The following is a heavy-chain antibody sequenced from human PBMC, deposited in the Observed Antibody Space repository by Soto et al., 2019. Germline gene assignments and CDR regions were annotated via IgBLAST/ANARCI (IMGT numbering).Heavy chain of an antibody. CDR1: GGSFRGYY. J-gene: IGHJ4*02. D-gene: IGHD3-10*01. Sequence: SESLSLTCAVCGGSFRGYYWSWIRQPPGKGLEWIGEINHSGSTNYNPSLKSRVTISVDTSKNQFSLKLSSVTAADTAVYYCARGRGHFDYWGQGTLVTVSS. V-gene: IGHV4-34*01. CDR2: INHSGST. CDR3: ARGRGHFDY.